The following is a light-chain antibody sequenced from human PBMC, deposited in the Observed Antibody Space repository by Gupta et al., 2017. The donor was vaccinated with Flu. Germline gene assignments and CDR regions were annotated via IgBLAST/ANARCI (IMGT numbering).Light chain of an antibody. CDR1: TPNIGAGYD. Sequence: QFVLTQPPSVSGAPGQRVTISRTGSTPNIGAGYDVHWYQQVPGRAPKRLIFGNNNRPSGVADRFSGSKSGTSASLAIAGLQAEDEADYYGQSYDNSLSGSKVFGGGTKLTVL. V-gene: IGLV1-40*01. CDR3: QSYDNSLSGSKV. J-gene: IGLJ3*02. CDR2: GNN.